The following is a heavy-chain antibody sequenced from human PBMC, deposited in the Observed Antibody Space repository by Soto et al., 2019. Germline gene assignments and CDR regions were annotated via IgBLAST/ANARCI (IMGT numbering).Heavy chain of an antibody. J-gene: IGHJ4*02. D-gene: IGHD3-22*01. CDR3: AKDGATPVVARFLDS. CDR1: GFNFSHDA. Sequence: QVQLVESGGGVVQPGTSLRLSCEASGFNFSHDAMHWVRQAPGKGLEWLAIISLEGSNKYSAKPVKDRFTISRDNSKSTLYLQLNSLRPVDTAVYYCAKDGATPVVARFLDSWGQGTPVTVSS. V-gene: IGHV3-30*18. CDR2: ISLEGSNK.